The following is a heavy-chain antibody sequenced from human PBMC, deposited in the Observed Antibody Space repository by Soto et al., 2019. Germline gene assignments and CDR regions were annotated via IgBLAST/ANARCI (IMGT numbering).Heavy chain of an antibody. D-gene: IGHD3-10*01. V-gene: IGHV3-73*01. CDR3: TTTPQWFGELLGGMDV. J-gene: IGHJ6*02. CDR2: IRSKANSYAT. Sequence: GGSRRLSCAASGCTFSGSAMHWVRQASGKGLEWVGRIRSKANSYATAYAASVKGRFTISRDDSKNTLYLQMNSLKTEDTAVYYCTTTPQWFGELLGGMDVWGQGTTVTVSS. CDR1: GCTFSGSA.